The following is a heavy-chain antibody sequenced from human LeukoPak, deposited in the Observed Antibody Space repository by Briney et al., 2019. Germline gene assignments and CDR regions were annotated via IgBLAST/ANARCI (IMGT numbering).Heavy chain of an antibody. V-gene: IGHV3-11*06. CDR2: ISSSSSYT. CDR1: GFTFSDYY. CDR3: ARDGDYGDYDFDY. D-gene: IGHD4-17*01. J-gene: IGHJ4*02. Sequence: GGSLRLSCAASGFTFSDYYMSWLRQAPGQGLEWVSYISSSSSYTNYADSVKGRFTISRDNAKNSLYLQMNSLRAEDTAVYYCARDGDYGDYDFDYWGQGTLVTVSS.